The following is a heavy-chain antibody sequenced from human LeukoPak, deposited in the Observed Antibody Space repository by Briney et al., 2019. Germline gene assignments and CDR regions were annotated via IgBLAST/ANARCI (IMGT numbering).Heavy chain of an antibody. D-gene: IGHD5-18*01. CDR2: ITNGAGAT. CDR1: GFTFSNYA. V-gene: IGHV3-23*01. CDR3: ARDRGYSPDV. J-gene: IGHJ6*02. Sequence: GGSLRLSCAASGFTFSNYAVTWVRQAPGKGLEWVATITNGAGATYYADSVKGRFTISRDNAKNTLYLQMNSLRAEDTAVYYCARDRGYSPDVWGQGTTVTVSS.